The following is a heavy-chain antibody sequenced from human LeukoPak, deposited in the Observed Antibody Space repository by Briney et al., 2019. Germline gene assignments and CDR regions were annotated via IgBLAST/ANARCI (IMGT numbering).Heavy chain of an antibody. D-gene: IGHD3-10*01. CDR2: INTNTGNP. CDR3: ARERPGVIFDY. J-gene: IGHJ4*02. V-gene: IGHV7-4-1*02. Sequence: ASVKVSCKASGYTFTSYAMAWVRQAPGQGLEWMGRINTNTGNPTYAQDFTGRFVFSLDTSVSTAYLQISTLKAEDTAVYYCARERPGVIFDYWGQGTLVTVSS. CDR1: GYTFTSYA.